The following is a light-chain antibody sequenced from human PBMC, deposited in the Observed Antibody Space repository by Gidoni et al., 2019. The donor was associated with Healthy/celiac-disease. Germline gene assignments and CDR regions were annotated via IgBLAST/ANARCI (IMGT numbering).Light chain of an antibody. CDR2: EVS. CDR1: ISDVGSYHL. J-gene: IGLJ3*02. V-gene: IGLV2-23*02. Sequence: QSALTQPASVSGSPGQSITISCTGTISDVGSYHLVSWYQQHPGKAPTLMIDEVSQRPSGVSNRFSGSKSGNTASLTISGLQAEDEADYYCCSYAGSSTWVFGGGTKLTV. CDR3: CSYAGSSTWV.